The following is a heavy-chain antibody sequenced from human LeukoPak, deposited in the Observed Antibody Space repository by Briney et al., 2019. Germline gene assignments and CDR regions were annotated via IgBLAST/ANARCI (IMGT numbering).Heavy chain of an antibody. V-gene: IGHV4-59*01. CDR3: ARGAELPDY. CDR1: GGSISTYY. J-gene: IGHJ4*02. D-gene: IGHD2-15*01. CDR2: IYYSGST. Sequence: SETLSLTCTVSGGSISTYYWSWIRQPPGKGLEWIGYIYYSGSTNYNPSLKSRVTISVDTSKKQFSLKLSSVTAADTAVYYCARGAELPDYWGQGTLVTVSS.